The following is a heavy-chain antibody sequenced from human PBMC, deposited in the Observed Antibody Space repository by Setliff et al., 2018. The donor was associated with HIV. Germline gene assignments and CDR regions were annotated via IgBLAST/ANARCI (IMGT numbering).Heavy chain of an antibody. CDR2: IHYSGST. CDR1: GGSINSGGYY. D-gene: IGHD3-22*01. Sequence: SETLSLTCAVSGGSINSGGYYWTWIRRHPGMGLEWIGYIHYSGSTYYNPSLKSRVTISVDTSKNQFSLKLSSVTAADTAVYYCARRGDSSSYLYAFEIWGQGTMVTVSS. V-gene: IGHV4-31*11. CDR3: ARRGDSSSYLYAFEI. J-gene: IGHJ3*02.